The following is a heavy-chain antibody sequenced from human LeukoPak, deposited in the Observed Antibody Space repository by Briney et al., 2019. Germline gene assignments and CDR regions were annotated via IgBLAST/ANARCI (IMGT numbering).Heavy chain of an antibody. CDR1: GFTFSSYA. CDR2: ISGSGGST. J-gene: IGHJ4*02. CDR3: AKSLNYYDIRGFDY. V-gene: IGHV3-23*01. D-gene: IGHD3-22*01. Sequence: GGSLRLSCAASGFTFSSYAMMWVRQAPGKGLEGVSAISGSGGSTYYADSVKGRFTISRDNSKNTLYLQMNSLRAEDTAVYYCAKSLNYYDIRGFDYWGQGTLVTVSS.